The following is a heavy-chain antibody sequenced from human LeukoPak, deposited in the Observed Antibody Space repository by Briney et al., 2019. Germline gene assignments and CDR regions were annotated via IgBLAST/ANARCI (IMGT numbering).Heavy chain of an antibody. CDR2: INPSGGST. Sequence: ASVKVSCKAPGYTFTSYYMHWVRQAPGQGLEWMGIINPSGGSTSYAQEFQGRVTMTRDMSTSTVYMELSSLRSEDTAVYYCAREDGRDGYNRDAFDIWGQGTMVTVSS. J-gene: IGHJ3*02. D-gene: IGHD5-24*01. V-gene: IGHV1-46*01. CDR3: AREDGRDGYNRDAFDI. CDR1: GYTFTSYY.